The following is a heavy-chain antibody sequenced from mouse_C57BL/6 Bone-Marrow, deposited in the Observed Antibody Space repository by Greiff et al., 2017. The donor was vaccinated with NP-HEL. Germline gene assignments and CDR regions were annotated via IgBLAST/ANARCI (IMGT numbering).Heavy chain of an antibody. V-gene: IGHV6-6*01. CDR1: GFTFSDAW. CDR2: IRNKANNHAT. Sequence: EVKVEESGGGLVQPGGSMKLSCAASGFTFSDAWMDWVRQSPEKGLEWVAEIRNKANNHATYYAESEKGRFTISRDDTKSSVYLQMNSLSAEDSGIYYCTRRLGRGLFDYWGQGTTLTVSS. D-gene: IGHD4-1*01. CDR3: TRRLGRGLFDY. J-gene: IGHJ2*01.